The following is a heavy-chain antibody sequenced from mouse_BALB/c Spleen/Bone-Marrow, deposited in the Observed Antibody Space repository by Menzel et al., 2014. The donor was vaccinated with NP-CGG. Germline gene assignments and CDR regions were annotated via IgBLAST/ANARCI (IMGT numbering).Heavy chain of an antibody. D-gene: IGHD1-1*01. Sequence: EVQLQQSGAELVKPGASAKLSCTASGFNIKDTYMHWVKQRPEQGLEWIGRIDPANGNTKYDPKFQGKATITADTSSNTAYLQLSSLTSEDTAVYYCAMYYYGSSLFAYWGQGTLVTVSA. CDR1: GFNIKDTY. J-gene: IGHJ3*01. CDR3: AMYYYGSSLFAY. V-gene: IGHV14-3*02. CDR2: IDPANGNT.